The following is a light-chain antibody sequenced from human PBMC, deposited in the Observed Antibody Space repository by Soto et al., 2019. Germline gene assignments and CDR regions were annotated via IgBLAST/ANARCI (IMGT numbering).Light chain of an antibody. Sequence: TVMTQSPATLSVCLGERATLSCRASQSVNTNLAWSQQNPGQAPRLLIYGASIRATGVPARLSGSGSGTDFTLTISSLQPEDFAVYFCQQYKNWPPVTFGGGTKVEIK. CDR3: QQYKNWPPVT. V-gene: IGKV3-15*01. J-gene: IGKJ4*01. CDR1: QSVNTN. CDR2: GAS.